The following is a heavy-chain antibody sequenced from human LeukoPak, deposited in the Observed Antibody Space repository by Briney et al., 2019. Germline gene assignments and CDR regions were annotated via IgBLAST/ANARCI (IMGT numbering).Heavy chain of an antibody. CDR2: ISSSGSTI. J-gene: IGHJ4*02. CDR1: GFTFSDYY. D-gene: IGHD3-10*01. CDR3: ARAVSEAYYFDY. Sequence: GGSLRLSRAASGFTFSDYYMSWIRQAPGKGLEWVSYISSSGSTIYYADSVKGRFTISRDNAKNSLYLQMNSLRAEDTAVYYCARAVSEAYYFDYWGQGTLVTVSS. V-gene: IGHV3-11*01.